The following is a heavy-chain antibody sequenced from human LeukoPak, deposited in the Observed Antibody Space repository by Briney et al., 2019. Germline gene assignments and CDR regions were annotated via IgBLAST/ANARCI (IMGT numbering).Heavy chain of an antibody. D-gene: IGHD4-17*01. CDR3: ARDYGDYEFHAFDI. Sequence: GRSLRLSCAASGFTFSSYAMHWVRQAPGKGLEWVAVISYDGSNKYYADSVKGRFTISRDNSKNTLYLQMNSLRAEDTAVYYCARDYGDYEFHAFDIWGQGTMVTVSS. CDR1: GFTFSSYA. V-gene: IGHV3-30*04. CDR2: ISYDGSNK. J-gene: IGHJ3*02.